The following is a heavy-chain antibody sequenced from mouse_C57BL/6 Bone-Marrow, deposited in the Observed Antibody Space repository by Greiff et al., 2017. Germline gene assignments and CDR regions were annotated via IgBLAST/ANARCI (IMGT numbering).Heavy chain of an antibody. CDR3: ARVIYYDYDDAMDY. CDR2: ISNLAYSI. V-gene: IGHV5-15*01. D-gene: IGHD2-4*01. Sequence: EVKVVESGGGLVQPGGSLKLSCAASGFTFSDYGMAWVRQAPRKGPEWVAFISNLAYSIYYADTVTGRFTISRENANHTLYLEMSSLRSEDTAMYYCARVIYYDYDDAMDYWGQGTSVTVSA. CDR1: GFTFSDYG. J-gene: IGHJ4*01.